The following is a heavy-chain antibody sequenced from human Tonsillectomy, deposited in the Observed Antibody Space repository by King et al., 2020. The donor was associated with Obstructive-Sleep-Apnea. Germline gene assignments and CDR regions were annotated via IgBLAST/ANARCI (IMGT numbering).Heavy chain of an antibody. CDR3: ARDTDYDILTGYYFDY. V-gene: IGHV3-48*04. Sequence: VQLVESGGGLVQPGGSLRLSCAASGFTFSSYSMNWVRQAPGKGLEGVSYISSSSSTIYDADSVKGRFTISRDNAKNSLYLQMNSLRAEDTAVYYCARDTDYDILTGYYFDYWGQGTLVTVSS. D-gene: IGHD3-9*01. J-gene: IGHJ4*02. CDR1: GFTFSSYS. CDR2: ISSSSSTI.